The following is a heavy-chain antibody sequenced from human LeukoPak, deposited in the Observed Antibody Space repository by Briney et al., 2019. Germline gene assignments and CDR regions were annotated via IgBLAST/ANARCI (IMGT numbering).Heavy chain of an antibody. V-gene: IGHV4-34*01. Sequence: SETLVLPCAVYGGSFNCYYLSWIRQSPGKGLEWIWEIDHSGRTNYNPSLKSRLTMSVDTSKNQFSLKLTSVTAADTAIYYCARVPPPGATAYGAVDSWGRGTLVTVSS. CDR3: ARVPPPGATAYGAVDS. CDR1: GGSFNCYY. J-gene: IGHJ5*01. CDR2: IDHSGRT. D-gene: IGHD3-10*01.